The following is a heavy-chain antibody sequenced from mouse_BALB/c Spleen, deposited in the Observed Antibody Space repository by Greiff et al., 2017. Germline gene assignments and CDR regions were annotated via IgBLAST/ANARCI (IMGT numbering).Heavy chain of an antibody. J-gene: IGHJ3*01. CDR1: GFTFSSYA. V-gene: IGHV5-9-3*01. Sequence: EVMLVESGGGLVKPGGSLKLSCAASGFTFSSYAMSWVRQTPEKRLEWVATISSGGSYTYYPDSVKGRFTISRDNAKNTLYLQMSSLRSEDTAMYYCARQGDYDGLAYWGQGTLVTVSA. D-gene: IGHD2-4*01. CDR3: ARQGDYDGLAY. CDR2: ISSGGSYT.